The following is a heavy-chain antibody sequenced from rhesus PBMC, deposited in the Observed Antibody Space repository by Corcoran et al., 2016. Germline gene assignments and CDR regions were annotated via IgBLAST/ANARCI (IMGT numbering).Heavy chain of an antibody. J-gene: IGHJ4*01. D-gene: IGHD4-29*01. CDR1: GGSISSSNW. CDR3: ARLEGSTDFDY. Sequence: QVQLQESGPAVVKPSETLSLTCAVSGGSISSSNWWSWIRQSPGKGLEWIGVIYGSGGSTEYTPSLKSRVTFSIDTSKNQFSLKRSSVSAADTAVYYCARLEGSTDFDYWGQGVLVTVSS. CDR2: IYGSGGST. V-gene: IGHV4-93*02.